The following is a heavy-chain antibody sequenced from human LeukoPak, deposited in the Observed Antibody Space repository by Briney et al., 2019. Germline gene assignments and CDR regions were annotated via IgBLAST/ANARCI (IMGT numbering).Heavy chain of an antibody. Sequence: ASVKVSCKASGYTFTSYDINWVRQATGQGLEWMGWMNPNSGNTGYAQKFRGRVTMTRDTSTSTVYMELSSLRSEDTAVYYCARDRASSSLNHGHWFDPWGQGTLVTVSS. D-gene: IGHD6-13*01. CDR2: MNPNSGNT. CDR3: ARDRASSSLNHGHWFDP. V-gene: IGHV1-8*01. CDR1: GYTFTSYD. J-gene: IGHJ5*02.